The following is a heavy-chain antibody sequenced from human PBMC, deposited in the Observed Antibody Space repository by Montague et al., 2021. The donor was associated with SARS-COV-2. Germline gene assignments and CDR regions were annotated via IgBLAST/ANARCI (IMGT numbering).Heavy chain of an antibody. CDR2: IYYSGST. Sequence: SETLSLTCTVSGGSISSSSYYWGWIRQPPGKGLEWIGSIYYSGSTYYNPSLKSRVTISVDTSKNQFSLTLSSVTAADTAVYYCARQGDQPLLGYWFDPWGQGPLVTVPP. CDR3: ARQGDQPLLGYWFDP. V-gene: IGHV4-39*01. J-gene: IGHJ5*02. CDR1: GGSISSSSYY. D-gene: IGHD2-2*01.